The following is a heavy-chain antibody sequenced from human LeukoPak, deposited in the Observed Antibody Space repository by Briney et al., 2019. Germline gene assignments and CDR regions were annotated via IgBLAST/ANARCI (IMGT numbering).Heavy chain of an antibody. J-gene: IGHJ3*02. CDR2: INHSGST. CDR3: ARPELEQGAFDI. V-gene: IGHV4-34*01. Sequence: PSETLSLTCAVYGGSFSGYYWRWIRQPPGKGLEWIGEINHSGSTNYNPSLKSRVTISVDASKNQFSLKLSSVTAADTAVYYCARPELEQGAFDIWGQGTMVTVSS. D-gene: IGHD1/OR15-1a*01. CDR1: GGSFSGYY.